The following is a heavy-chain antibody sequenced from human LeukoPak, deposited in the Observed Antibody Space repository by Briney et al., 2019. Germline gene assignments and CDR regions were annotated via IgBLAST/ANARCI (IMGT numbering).Heavy chain of an antibody. D-gene: IGHD3-10*01. Sequence: GGSLRLSCAASGFTFSSYGMSWVRQAPGKGLEWVSAVSGSGGSRYYADSVKGRFTISRDNSKNTLYLQMNSLRAEDTAVYYCAKGVNTMVRGVDYYYYYMDVWGKGTTVTISS. J-gene: IGHJ6*03. CDR3: AKGVNTMVRGVDYYYYYMDV. CDR2: VSGSGGSR. V-gene: IGHV3-23*01. CDR1: GFTFSSYG.